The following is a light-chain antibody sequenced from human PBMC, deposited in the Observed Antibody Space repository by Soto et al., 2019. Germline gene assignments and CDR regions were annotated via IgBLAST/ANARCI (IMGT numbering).Light chain of an antibody. CDR3: QQYGSSPYT. J-gene: IGKJ2*01. V-gene: IGKV3-20*01. CDR2: GAS. Sequence: EIVLTQSTGTLSLSPGERATLSCRASQSVSSSYLAWYQQKPGQAPRLLIYGASSRATGIPDRFSGSGSGTDFTLTISRLEPEDFAVYYCQQYGSSPYTFGQGNKLEIK. CDR1: QSVSSSY.